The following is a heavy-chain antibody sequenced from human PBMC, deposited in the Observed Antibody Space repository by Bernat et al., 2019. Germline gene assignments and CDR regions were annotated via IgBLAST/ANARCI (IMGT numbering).Heavy chain of an antibody. D-gene: IGHD3-3*01. CDR3: ARDWSFYDSFDY. CDR2: IWYYGSNK. CDR1: GFSFRTYG. J-gene: IGHJ4*02. V-gene: IGHV3-33*01. Sequence: QVQLVESGGGVVQPRRSLRLPCSASGFSFRTYGMHWVRQAPGKGLEWVAVIWYYGSNKYYADSVKGRFTISRDNSKNPLYIQMNSLRAEDTAVYYCARDWSFYDSFDYWGQGTLVTVSS.